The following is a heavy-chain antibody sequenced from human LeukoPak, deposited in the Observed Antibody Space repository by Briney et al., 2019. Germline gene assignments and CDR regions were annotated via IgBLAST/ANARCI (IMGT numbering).Heavy chain of an antibody. V-gene: IGHV3-11*01. Sequence: PGGSLRLSCAASGFTFSDYYMSWIRQAPGKGLEWVSYISSSGSTIYYADSVKGRFTISRDNAKNSLYLQMNGLRAEDTAVYYCARDGYSSGWFYYYYYGMDVWGQGTTVTVSS. CDR2: ISSSGSTI. D-gene: IGHD6-19*01. CDR1: GFTFSDYY. J-gene: IGHJ6*02. CDR3: ARDGYSSGWFYYYYYGMDV.